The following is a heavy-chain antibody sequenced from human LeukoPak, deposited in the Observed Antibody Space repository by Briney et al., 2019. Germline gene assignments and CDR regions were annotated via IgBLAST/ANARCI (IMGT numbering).Heavy chain of an antibody. J-gene: IGHJ4*02. D-gene: IGHD2-2*03. CDR3: AKQHRGYCSSTSCPATFDY. CDR2: ISYDGSSK. Sequence: GGSLRLSCAASGFTFSNYAIHWVRQAPGKGLEWVAGISYDGSSKHFADPVKGRFTISRDNSENTVYLQMDSLRLEDTAEYYCAKQHRGYCSSTSCPATFDYWGQGNLVSISS. CDR1: GFTFSNYA. V-gene: IGHV3-30*18.